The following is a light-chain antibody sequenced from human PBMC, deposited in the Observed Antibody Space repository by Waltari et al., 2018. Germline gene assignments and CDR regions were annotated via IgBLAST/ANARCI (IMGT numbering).Light chain of an antibody. CDR2: DAS. J-gene: IGKJ1*01. V-gene: IGKV1-5*01. CDR3: QQYNRFSP. CDR1: EAIKKW. Sequence: DTQLSQFPSTLAASVGDRVTITCGAREAIKKWLAWYQQKPGKAPKLLIYDASPLQSGVPSRFSGSGSGTEFTLTIDSLQPDDFATYYCQQYNRFSPFGQGTNVEVK.